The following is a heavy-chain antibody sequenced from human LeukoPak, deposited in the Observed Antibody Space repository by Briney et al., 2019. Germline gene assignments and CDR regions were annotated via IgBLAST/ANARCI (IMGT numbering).Heavy chain of an antibody. V-gene: IGHV4-4*07. CDR1: GGSISSYY. Sequence: SETLSLTCTVSGGSISSYYWSWIRQPAGKGLEWIGRIYTSGSTNYNPSLKSRVTMSVDTSKNQSSLKLSSVTAADTAVYYCARGIKGSGAFYFDYWGQGTLVTVSS. CDR2: IYTSGST. CDR3: ARGIKGSGAFYFDY. D-gene: IGHD3-10*01. J-gene: IGHJ4*02.